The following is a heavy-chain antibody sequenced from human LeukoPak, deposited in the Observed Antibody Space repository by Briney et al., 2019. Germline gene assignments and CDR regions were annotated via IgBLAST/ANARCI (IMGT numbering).Heavy chain of an antibody. CDR3: ASGGEEPYY. D-gene: IGHD2-21*01. V-gene: IGHV3-23*01. J-gene: IGHJ4*02. CDR2: ISGSGGST. Sequence: SCKASGGTFSSYAMSWVRQAPGKGLEWVSAISGSGGSTYYADSVKGRFTISRDNSKNTLYLQMNSLRAEDTAVCYCASGGEEPYYWGQGTLVTVSS. CDR1: GGTFSSYA.